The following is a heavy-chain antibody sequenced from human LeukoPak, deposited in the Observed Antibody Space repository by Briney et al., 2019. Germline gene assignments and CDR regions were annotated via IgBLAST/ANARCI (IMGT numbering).Heavy chain of an antibody. CDR1: GYSISRGYY. Sequence: TSETLSLTCTVSGYSISRGYYWGWIRQPPGKGLEWIGSIYHSGSTYYNPSLKSRVTISVDTSKNQFSLKLSSVTAADTAVYYCARACSGGSCYSNQFDYWGQGTLVTVSS. CDR2: IYHSGST. V-gene: IGHV4-38-2*02. J-gene: IGHJ4*02. CDR3: ARACSGGSCYSNQFDY. D-gene: IGHD2-15*01.